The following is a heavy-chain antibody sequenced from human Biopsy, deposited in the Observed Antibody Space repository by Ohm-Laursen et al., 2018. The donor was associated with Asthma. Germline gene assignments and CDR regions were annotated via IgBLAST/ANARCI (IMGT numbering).Heavy chain of an antibody. CDR1: GGTFSNFA. J-gene: IGHJ6*02. D-gene: IGHD6-19*01. Sequence: GASVKVSCKAPGGTFSNFAISWARQAPGHGLEWLGGIMTVFGTTNYAPKFQGRVTTTADESTSTAYMEVTSLRSEDTAIYYCARCQVGYSSGWSLLLKKIYYSGMDVWGQGTAVTVSS. V-gene: IGHV1-69*13. CDR3: ARCQVGYSSGWSLLLKKIYYSGMDV. CDR2: IMTVFGTT.